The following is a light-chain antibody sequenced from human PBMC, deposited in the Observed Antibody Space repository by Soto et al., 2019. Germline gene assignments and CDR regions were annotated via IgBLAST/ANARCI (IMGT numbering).Light chain of an antibody. V-gene: IGLV1-40*01. J-gene: IGLJ2*01. CDR3: QSFDSSLSGSV. CDR1: SSNIGAGYD. CDR2: GND. Sequence: QSVLTQPPSVSGDPGQRVTISCTGSSSNIGAGYDVHWYQHLPGTAPKLLIYGNDNRPSGVPDRFSGSKSGTSASLAITGLQAEDESDYYCQSFDSSLSGSVFGGGTKLTVL.